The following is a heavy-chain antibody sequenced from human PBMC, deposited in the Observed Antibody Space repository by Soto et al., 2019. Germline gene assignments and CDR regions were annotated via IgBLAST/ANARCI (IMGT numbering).Heavy chain of an antibody. CDR1: GFTFSSYA. Sequence: EVQLLESGGGLVQPGGSLRLSCAASGFTFSSYARSWVRQAPGKGLEWVSGISGRGGSTYYADSVKGRFTIPRDNSKNTLDLQVNSLRAEDTAVYYCANSGWYNPDGYLQYWGQGTLVTVSS. J-gene: IGHJ1*01. CDR3: ANSGWYNPDGYLQY. D-gene: IGHD6-19*01. CDR2: ISGRGGST. V-gene: IGHV3-23*01.